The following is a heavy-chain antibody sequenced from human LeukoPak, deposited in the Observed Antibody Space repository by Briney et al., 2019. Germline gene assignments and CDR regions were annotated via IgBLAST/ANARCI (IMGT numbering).Heavy chain of an antibody. Sequence: GASVTVSFTSSGYTFTSYGISWVRQAPGQGLEWRGWIIAYNGNTNYAQKLQGRVTMTTDTSTSTAYMELRSLRSDDTAVYYCARGLRYCSGGSCYYYYYYMDVWGKGTTVTVSS. CDR2: IIAYNGNT. J-gene: IGHJ6*03. CDR1: GYTFTSYG. D-gene: IGHD2-15*01. CDR3: ARGLRYCSGGSCYYYYYYMDV. V-gene: IGHV1-18*01.